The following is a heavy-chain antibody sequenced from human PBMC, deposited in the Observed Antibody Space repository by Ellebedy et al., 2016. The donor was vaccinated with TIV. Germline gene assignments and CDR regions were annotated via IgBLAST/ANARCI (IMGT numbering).Heavy chain of an antibody. CDR3: AKKGCGSTSCYCNN. J-gene: IGHJ1*01. V-gene: IGHV3-23*01. Sequence: GESLKISCVASGFTFSTYAMSWVRQAPGKGLEWVSGISDSASSTYYADSVKGRFTISRDNSKNTLYLQMNSLRAEDTAVYYCAKKGCGSTSCYCNNWGLGTLVTVSS. D-gene: IGHD2-2*01. CDR1: GFTFSTYA. CDR2: ISDSASST.